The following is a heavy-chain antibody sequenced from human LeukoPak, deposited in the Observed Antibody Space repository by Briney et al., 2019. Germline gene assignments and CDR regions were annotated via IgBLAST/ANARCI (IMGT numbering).Heavy chain of an antibody. CDR2: ISHSGST. V-gene: IGHV4-34*01. D-gene: IGHD1-20*01. CDR3: ARGGIIGTTNNWFDP. CDR1: GGSFSGFY. Sequence: SEALSLTCAVYGGSFSGFYWSWLRQPPGQGLEWIGEISHSGSTYYNPSLKSRITMSVDTSENQFSLRLSSVTAADTAIYYCARGGIIGTTNNWFDPWGQATLVTVSS. J-gene: IGHJ5*02.